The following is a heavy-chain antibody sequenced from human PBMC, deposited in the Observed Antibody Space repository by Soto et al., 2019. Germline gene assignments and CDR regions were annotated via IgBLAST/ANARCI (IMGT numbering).Heavy chain of an antibody. Sequence: EVQVVESGGGLIQPGGSLRLSCAASGFAVSNSYISWVRQAPGKGLERVSIVFSGGDTYYADSVKGRFTISRDNSKNSVYLQMNSLRAEDTAVYHCARGDFDYWGQGTLVTVSS. V-gene: IGHV3-53*01. CDR2: VFSGGDT. J-gene: IGHJ4*02. CDR1: GFAVSNSY. CDR3: ARGDFDY.